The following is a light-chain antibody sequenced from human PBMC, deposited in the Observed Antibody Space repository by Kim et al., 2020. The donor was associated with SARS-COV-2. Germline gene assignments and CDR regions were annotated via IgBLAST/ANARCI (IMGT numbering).Light chain of an antibody. V-gene: IGKV1-39*01. Sequence: ESVEDRVTSTGRASKSISSYLNWYQQKTGKAPQFLIYAASSLQSGVPSRFSGSGSRTDFTLTISSLQPEDFATYYCQQSYSTPITFGGGTKVDIK. CDR2: AAS. CDR1: KSISSY. CDR3: QQSYSTPIT. J-gene: IGKJ4*01.